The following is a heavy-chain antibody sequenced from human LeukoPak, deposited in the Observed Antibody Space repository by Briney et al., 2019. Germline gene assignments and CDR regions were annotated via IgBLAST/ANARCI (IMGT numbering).Heavy chain of an antibody. V-gene: IGHV1-46*01. CDR1: GYTFTSYY. CDR2: INPSSGST. Sequence: ASVKVSCKASGYTFTSYYMHWVRQAPGQGLEGMGIINPSSGSTSYAQKFQGRVTMTRDTSTSTVYMELSSLRSEDTAVYYCARDPRAVGTTSGWYWYGMDVWGQGTTVTVSS. CDR3: ARDPRAVGTTSGWYWYGMDV. D-gene: IGHD6-19*01. J-gene: IGHJ6*02.